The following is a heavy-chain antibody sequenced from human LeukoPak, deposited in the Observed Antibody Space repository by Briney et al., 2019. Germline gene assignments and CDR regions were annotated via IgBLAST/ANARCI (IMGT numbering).Heavy chain of an antibody. J-gene: IGHJ5*02. V-gene: IGHV1-8*02. CDR2: MNPNSGNT. Sequence: GASVKVSCKASGGTFSSYAISWVRQAPGQGLEWMGWMNPNSGNTGYAQKFQGRVTMTRNTSISTAYMELSSLRSEDTAVYYCARGGYYGSGKDWFDPWGQGTLVTVSS. CDR3: ARGGYYGSGKDWFDP. D-gene: IGHD3-10*01. CDR1: GGTFSSYA.